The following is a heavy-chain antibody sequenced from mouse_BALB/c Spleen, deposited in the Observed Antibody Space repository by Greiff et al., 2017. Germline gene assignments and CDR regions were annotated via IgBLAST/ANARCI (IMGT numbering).Heavy chain of an antibody. CDR1: GFTFTDYY. J-gene: IGHJ4*01. D-gene: IGHD2-4*01. Sequence: EVKVEESGGGLVQPGGSLRLSCATSGFTFTDYYMSWVRQPPGKALEWLGFIRNKANGYTTEYSASVKGRFTISRDNSQSILYLQMNTLRAEDSATYYCARDISMITTGSYYYAMDYWGQGTSVTVSS. V-gene: IGHV7-3*02. CDR3: ARDISMITTGSYYYAMDY. CDR2: IRNKANGYTT.